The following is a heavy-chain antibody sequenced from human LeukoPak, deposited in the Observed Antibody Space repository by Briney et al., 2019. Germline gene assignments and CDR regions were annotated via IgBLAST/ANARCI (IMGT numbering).Heavy chain of an antibody. Sequence: SETLSLTCTVSGGSISSGSYYWSWIRQPAGKGLEWIGRIYTSGSTNYNPSLKSRVSISRDTSKNQFSLRLSSVTAADTAVYYCARAYQSGSYVDYFDYWGQGTLVTVSS. CDR1: GGSISSGSYY. CDR3: ARAYQSGSYVDYFDY. CDR2: IYTSGST. D-gene: IGHD1-26*01. J-gene: IGHJ4*02. V-gene: IGHV4-61*02.